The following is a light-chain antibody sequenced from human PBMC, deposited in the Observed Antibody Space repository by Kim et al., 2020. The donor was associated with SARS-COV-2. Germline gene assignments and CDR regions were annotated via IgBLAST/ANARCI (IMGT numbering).Light chain of an antibody. CDR1: KLGDKY. V-gene: IGLV3-1*01. CDR3: QAWDSSTAWV. J-gene: IGLJ3*02. Sequence: SPGQTARITCPGDKLGDKYSCWYQQKPGQSPVLVIYQDSKRPSGIPERFSGSNSGNTATLTISGTQAMDEADYYCQAWDSSTAWVFGGGTQLTVL. CDR2: QDS.